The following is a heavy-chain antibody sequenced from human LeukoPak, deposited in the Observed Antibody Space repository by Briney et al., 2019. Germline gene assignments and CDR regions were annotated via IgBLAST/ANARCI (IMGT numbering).Heavy chain of an antibody. D-gene: IGHD3-3*01. CDR3: ARDSDRLRFLEWLLGYFDY. CDR1: GYTFTSYY. J-gene: IGHJ4*02. V-gene: IGHV1-46*01. Sequence: ASVKVSCKASGYTFTSYYMHWVRQAPGQGLEWMGIINPSGGSKSYAQKFQGRVTMTRDTSPSTVYMELSSLRSEDTAVYYCARDSDRLRFLEWLLGYFDYWGQGTLVTVSS. CDR2: INPSGGSK.